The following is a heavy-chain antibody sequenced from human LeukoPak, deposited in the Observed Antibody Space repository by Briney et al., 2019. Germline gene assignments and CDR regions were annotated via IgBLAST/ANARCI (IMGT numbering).Heavy chain of an antibody. V-gene: IGHV1-69*05. D-gene: IGHD3-3*01. CDR2: IIPIFGTA. J-gene: IGHJ6*03. Sequence: ASVKVSCKASGGTFSSYAISWVRQAPGQGLEWMGRIIPIFGTANYAQKFQGRATITTDESTSTAYMELSSLRSEDTAVYYCARDGDFWSGYPGFDYYYYYMDVWGKGTTVTVSS. CDR3: ARDGDFWSGYPGFDYYYYYMDV. CDR1: GGTFSSYA.